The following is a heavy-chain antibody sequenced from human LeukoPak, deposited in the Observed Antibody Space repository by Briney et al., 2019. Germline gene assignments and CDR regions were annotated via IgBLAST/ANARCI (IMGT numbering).Heavy chain of an antibody. Sequence: KXSCKASGYTFTSYAMHWVRQAPGQRLEWMGWINAGNGNTKYSQKFQGRVTITRDTSASTAYMELSSLRSEDTAVYYCARDVLYYFYFDYWGQGTLVTVSS. CDR3: ARDVLYYFYFDY. CDR1: GYTFTSYA. V-gene: IGHV1-3*01. CDR2: INAGNGNT. D-gene: IGHD3-10*01. J-gene: IGHJ4*02.